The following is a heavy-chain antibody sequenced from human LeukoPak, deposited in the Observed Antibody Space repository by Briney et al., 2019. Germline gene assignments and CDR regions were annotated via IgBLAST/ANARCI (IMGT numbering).Heavy chain of an antibody. CDR1: GGTFSSYA. CDR3: AKKSSVVVTAGDAFDI. J-gene: IGHJ3*02. V-gene: IGHV1-69*04. D-gene: IGHD2-21*02. CDR2: IIPIFGIA. Sequence: SVKVSCKASGGTFSSYAISWVRQAPGQGLEWMGRIIPIFGIANYAQKFQGRVTITADKSTSTAYMELSSLRSEDTAVYYCAKKSSVVVTAGDAFDIWGQGTMATVSS.